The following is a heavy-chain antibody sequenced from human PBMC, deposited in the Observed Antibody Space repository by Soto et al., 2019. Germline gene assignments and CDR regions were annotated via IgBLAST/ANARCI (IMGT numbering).Heavy chain of an antibody. CDR2: IYYSGST. CDR1: GGSISSGGYY. V-gene: IGHV4-31*03. D-gene: IGHD2-2*01. Sequence: SETLSLTCTVSGGSISSGGYYWSWIRQHPGKGLEWIGYIYYSGSTYYNPSLKSRVTISVDTSKNQFSLKLSSVTAADTAVYYCARDFLGYCSSTSCPPYYYCGMDVWGQGTTVTVSS. J-gene: IGHJ6*02. CDR3: ARDFLGYCSSTSCPPYYYCGMDV.